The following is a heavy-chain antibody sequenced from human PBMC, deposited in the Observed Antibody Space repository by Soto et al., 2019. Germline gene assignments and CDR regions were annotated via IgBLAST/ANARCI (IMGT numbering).Heavy chain of an antibody. CDR3: ARDLGGVSDY. D-gene: IGHD6-25*01. CDR1: GYTFIDYY. V-gene: IGHV1-2*02. Sequence: QVQLVQSGAEVKKPGASVKVSCKASGYTFIDYYIHWVRQAPGQGLEWMGWINPKSGGTDYAQKFQGRVTMTRDTSISTAYMEQGRLRSDDTAVYYCARDLGGVSDYWGQGTLVTVSS. CDR2: INPKSGGT. J-gene: IGHJ4*02.